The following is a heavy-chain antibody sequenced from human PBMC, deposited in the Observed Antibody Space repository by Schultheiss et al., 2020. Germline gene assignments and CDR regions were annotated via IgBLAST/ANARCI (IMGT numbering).Heavy chain of an antibody. J-gene: IGHJ4*02. D-gene: IGHD3-10*01. Sequence: SETLSLTCTVSGGSISSGGYYWSWIRQHPGKGLEWIGYIYYSGSTYYNPSLKSRVTISVDTSKNQFSLKLSSVTAADTAVYYCARLQYYGSGSYRLGLDYWGQGTLVTASS. CDR1: GGSISSGGYY. V-gene: IGHV4-31*03. CDR2: IYYSGST. CDR3: ARLQYYGSGSYRLGLDY.